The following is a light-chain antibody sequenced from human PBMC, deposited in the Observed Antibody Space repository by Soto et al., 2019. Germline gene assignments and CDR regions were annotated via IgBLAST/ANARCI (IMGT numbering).Light chain of an antibody. J-gene: IGLJ1*01. CDR1: SSDVGGYNY. Sequence: QSVRNQPASVSGSPGQSITISCTGTSSDVGGYNYVSWYQHHPGKAPKLMICDVSNRPSGVSSRFSGSKSGNTASLTFSGLQAEDEADYYCSSYTTSSIYVFGTGTKVTVL. V-gene: IGLV2-14*03. CDR2: DVS. CDR3: SSYTTSSIYV.